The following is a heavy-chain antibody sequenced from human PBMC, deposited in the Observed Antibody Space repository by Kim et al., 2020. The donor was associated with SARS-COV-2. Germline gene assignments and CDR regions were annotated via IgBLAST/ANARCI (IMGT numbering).Heavy chain of an antibody. V-gene: IGHV3-48*03. CDR2: GSTR. J-gene: IGHJ4*02. Sequence: GSTRYYADSVKGRFTISRDNAKNSLYLQMNSLRAEDTAVYYCASKGEFDYWGQGTLVTVSS. CDR3: ASKGEFDY.